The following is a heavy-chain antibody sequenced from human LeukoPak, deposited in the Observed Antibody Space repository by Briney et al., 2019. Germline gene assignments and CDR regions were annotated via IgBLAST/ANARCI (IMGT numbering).Heavy chain of an antibody. CDR2: IYSDGSNT. CDR3: VRALGSPLDC. V-gene: IGHV3-74*01. CDR1: GFTFSSSC. D-gene: IGHD1-26*01. J-gene: IGHJ4*02. Sequence: TGGSLRLSCAASGFTFSSSCMHWLRQSPGKGLVWVSRIYSDGSNTPYAYSVKGRFTIFRDNAKSTLYLQMNSLRAEDTAVYYCVRALGSPLDCWGQGTLVTVTS.